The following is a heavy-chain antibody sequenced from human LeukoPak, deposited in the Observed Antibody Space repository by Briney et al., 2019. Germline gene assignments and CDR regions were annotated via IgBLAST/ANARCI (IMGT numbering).Heavy chain of an antibody. D-gene: IGHD4-11*01. CDR1: GYTFTGYY. CDR2: INPNGGGT. Sequence: ASVKVSCKASGYTFTGYYIHWVRLAPGQGPEWMGWINPNGGGTNYAQKFQGRVTMTRDTSISTAYLDLSSLRSDDTAVYYCARSHDYTNYVGPWGQGTLVTVSS. CDR3: ARSHDYTNYVGP. V-gene: IGHV1-2*02. J-gene: IGHJ5*02.